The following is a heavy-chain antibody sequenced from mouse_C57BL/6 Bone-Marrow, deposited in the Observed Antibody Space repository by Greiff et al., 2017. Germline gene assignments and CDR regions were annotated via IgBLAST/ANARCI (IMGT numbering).Heavy chain of an antibody. Sequence: QVQLQQPGAELVRPGTSVKLSCKASGYTFTSYWMHWVKQRPGQGLEWIGVIDPSDSYTNYNQKFKGKATFTVDTSSSTAYMQLSSLESEDSAVYYCGRRCDRGFAYWGQGTLVTVSA. CDR1: GYTFTSYW. V-gene: IGHV1-59*01. J-gene: IGHJ3*01. CDR3: GRRCDRGFAY. D-gene: IGHD2-14*01. CDR2: IDPSDSYT.